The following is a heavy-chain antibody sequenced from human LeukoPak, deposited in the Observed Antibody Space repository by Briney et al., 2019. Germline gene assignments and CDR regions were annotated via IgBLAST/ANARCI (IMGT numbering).Heavy chain of an antibody. CDR2: IDHGGST. CDR1: GGSFSGDF. CDR3: ARHTWQWLPLDD. V-gene: IGHV4-34*01. J-gene: IGHJ4*02. Sequence: SETLSLTCAVYGGSFSGDFWSWIRQSPGKGLEWIGEIDHGGSTTYNPSLQSRVTMSVDTSTNQISLKMTSVTAADTAIYYCARHTWQWLPLDDWGQGTQVTISS. D-gene: IGHD5-12*01.